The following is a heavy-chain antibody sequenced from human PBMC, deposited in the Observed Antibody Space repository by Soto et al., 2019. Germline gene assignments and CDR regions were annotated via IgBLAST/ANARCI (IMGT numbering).Heavy chain of an antibody. Sequence: PGGSLRLSCTASGFTFSNYIMNWVRQAPGKGLEWVSSIDSSSTYIYYGDSVKGRFTISRDNAKNSLYLQMNSLRAEDTALYYCARTGGMDVWGLGTTVTVSS. J-gene: IGHJ6*02. V-gene: IGHV3-21*01. D-gene: IGHD3-10*01. CDR3: ARTGGMDV. CDR2: IDSSSTYI. CDR1: GFTFSNYI.